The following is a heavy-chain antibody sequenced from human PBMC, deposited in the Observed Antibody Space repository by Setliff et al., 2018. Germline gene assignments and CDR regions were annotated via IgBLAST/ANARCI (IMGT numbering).Heavy chain of an antibody. CDR1: GYTFTSFF. D-gene: IGHD5-12*01. CDR2: INSNSGST. J-gene: IGHJ5*01. Sequence: GGSVKVSCKASGYTFTSFFHQWVRQAPGQGLEWLGWINSNSGSTTYAQKFQGRVTMTRDTSINTVYMELKSLTSDDSAVYYCAREVPGYSGALDFWGRGTLVTVSS. CDR3: AREVPGYSGALDF. V-gene: IGHV1-2*02.